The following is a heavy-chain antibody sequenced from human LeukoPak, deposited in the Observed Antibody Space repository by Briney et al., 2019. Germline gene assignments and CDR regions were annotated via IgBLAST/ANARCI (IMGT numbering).Heavy chain of an antibody. J-gene: IGHJ4*02. CDR1: GFTVSSNY. V-gene: IGHV3-53*01. CDR3: ARGIVGGILDY. Sequence: PGGSLRLSCAASGFTVSSNYMSWVRQAPGKGLEWVSVIYSGGSTYYADSVKGRFTISRDNSKNTLYLRMNSLRAEDTAVYYCARGIVGGILDYWGQGTLVTVSS. D-gene: IGHD1-26*01. CDR2: IYSGGST.